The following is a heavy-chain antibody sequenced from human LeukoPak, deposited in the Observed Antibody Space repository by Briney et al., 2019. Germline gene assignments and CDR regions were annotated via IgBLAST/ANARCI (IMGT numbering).Heavy chain of an antibody. J-gene: IGHJ4*02. CDR1: GGSISSSSYY. V-gene: IGHV4-39*07. Sequence: PSETLSLTCTVSGGSISSSSYYWGWIRQPPGKGLEWIGSIYYSGSTYYNPSLKSRVTISVDTSKNQFSLKLSSVTAADTAVYYCARDGSWYYDSGPPDYWGQGTLVTVSS. CDR2: IYYSGST. D-gene: IGHD3-22*01. CDR3: ARDGSWYYDSGPPDY.